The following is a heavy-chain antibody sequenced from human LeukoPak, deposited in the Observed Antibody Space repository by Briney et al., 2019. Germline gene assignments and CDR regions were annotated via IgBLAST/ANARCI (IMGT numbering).Heavy chain of an antibody. CDR1: GHTFTTYY. V-gene: IGHV1-46*01. CDR3: AKETPNTGWFDP. Sequence: EASVKVSCTASGHTFTTYYVHLVRQAPGQGLEWMGVINPSGDGTNYPQRFQGRVTLTRDTSTSTVYMELSSLRSEDTAIYYCAKETPNTGWFDPWGQGTLVTVSS. J-gene: IGHJ5*02. D-gene: IGHD1-14*01. CDR2: INPSGDGT.